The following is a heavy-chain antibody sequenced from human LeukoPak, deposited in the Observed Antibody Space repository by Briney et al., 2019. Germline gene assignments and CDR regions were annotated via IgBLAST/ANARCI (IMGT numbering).Heavy chain of an antibody. CDR3: ARGDYGSGSSLFDY. CDR1: GYTFTSYA. J-gene: IGHJ4*02. Sequence: GASVKVSYKASGYTFTSYAMHWVRQAPGQRLEWMGWINAGNGNTKYSQEFQGRVTITRDTSASTAYMELSSLRSEDMAVYYCARGDYGSGSSLFDYWGQGTLVTVSS. CDR2: INAGNGNT. D-gene: IGHD3-10*01. V-gene: IGHV1-3*03.